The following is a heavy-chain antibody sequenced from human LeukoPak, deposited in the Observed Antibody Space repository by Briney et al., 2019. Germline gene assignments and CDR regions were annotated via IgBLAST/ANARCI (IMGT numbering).Heavy chain of an antibody. V-gene: IGHV5-51*01. CDR1: GYSFTSYW. CDR3: ARGGMDIVVVPAAPSGWFDP. CDR2: IYPGDSDT. J-gene: IGHJ5*02. Sequence: GESLKISCKGSGYSFTSYWIGWVRPMPGKGLEWMGIIYPGDSDTRYSPSFQGQVTISADKSISTAYLQWSSLKASDTAMYYCARGGMDIVVVPAAPSGWFDPWGQGTLVTVSS. D-gene: IGHD2-2*03.